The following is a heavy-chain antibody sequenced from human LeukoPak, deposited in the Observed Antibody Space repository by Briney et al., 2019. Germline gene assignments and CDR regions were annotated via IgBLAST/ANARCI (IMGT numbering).Heavy chain of an antibody. D-gene: IGHD5-18*01. J-gene: IGHJ4*02. V-gene: IGHV3-30*04. CDR2: ISYDGSNK. Sequence: PGRSLRLSCAASGFTFSSYAMHWVRQAPGKGLEWVAVISYDGSNKYYADSVKGRFTISRDNSKNTLYLQMNSLRAEDTAVYYCARTETDTPMDYYFDYWGQGTLVTVSS. CDR1: GFTFSSYA. CDR3: ARTETDTPMDYYFDY.